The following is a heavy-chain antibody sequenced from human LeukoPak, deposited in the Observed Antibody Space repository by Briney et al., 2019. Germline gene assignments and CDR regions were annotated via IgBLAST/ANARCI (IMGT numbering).Heavy chain of an antibody. Sequence: SETLSLTCAVYGGSFSGYYWSWIRQPPGKGLEWTGEINHSGSTNYNPSLKSRVTISVDTSKNQFSLKLSSVTAADTAVYYCASRFDPWGQGTLVTVSS. J-gene: IGHJ5*02. CDR1: GGSFSGYY. V-gene: IGHV4-34*01. CDR3: ASRFDP. CDR2: INHSGST.